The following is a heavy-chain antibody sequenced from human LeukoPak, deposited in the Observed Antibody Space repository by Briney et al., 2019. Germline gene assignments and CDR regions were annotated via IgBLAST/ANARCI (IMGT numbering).Heavy chain of an antibody. V-gene: IGHV4-34*01. CDR3: ARGRAVVTRPYFDY. J-gene: IGHJ4*02. Sequence: SETLSLTCAVYGGSFSGYYWSWIRQPPGKGLEWIGEINHSGSTNYNPSLKSRVTISVDTSKNQFSLKLSSVTAADTAVYYCARGRAVVTRPYFDYWGQGTLVTVSS. D-gene: IGHD4-23*01. CDR2: INHSGST. CDR1: GGSFSGYY.